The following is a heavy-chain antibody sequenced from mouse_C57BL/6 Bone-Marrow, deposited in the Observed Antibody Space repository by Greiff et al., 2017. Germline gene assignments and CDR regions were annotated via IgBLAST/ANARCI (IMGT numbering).Heavy chain of an antibody. CDR1: GYTFTDYE. J-gene: IGHJ3*01. Sequence: VQLQESGAELVRPGASVTLSCKASGYTFTDYEMHWVKQTPVHGLEWIGAIAPETGGTAYNQKFKGKAILTADKSSSTTYMEIRSLTSEDSAVYYCTNRWFEYWGQGTLVSVSA. CDR3: TNRWFEY. CDR2: IAPETGGT. V-gene: IGHV1-15*01.